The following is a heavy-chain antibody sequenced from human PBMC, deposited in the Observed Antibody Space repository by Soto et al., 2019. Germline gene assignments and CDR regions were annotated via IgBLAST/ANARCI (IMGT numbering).Heavy chain of an antibody. V-gene: IGHV3-13*01. CDR3: ARASSVWADDAFDI. Sequence: GGSLRLSCAASGFTFSSYDMHWVRQATGKGLEWVSAIGTDGDTYYPGSVKGRFTISRENAKNSLYLQMNSLRAGDTAVYYCARASSVWADDAFDIWGQGTMVTVSS. CDR2: IGTDGDT. J-gene: IGHJ3*02. CDR1: GFTFSSYD. D-gene: IGHD7-27*01.